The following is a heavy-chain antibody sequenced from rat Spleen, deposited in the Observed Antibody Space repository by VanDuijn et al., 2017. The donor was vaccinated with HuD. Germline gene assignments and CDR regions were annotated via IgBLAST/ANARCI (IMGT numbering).Heavy chain of an antibody. CDR1: GFTFSDYY. J-gene: IGHJ3*01. CDR2: ISYDGSST. D-gene: IGHD2-1*01. Sequence: EVQLVESGGGLVQPGRSLKLSCAASGFTFSDYYMAWVRQAPKKGLEWVGTISYDGSSTYYRDSVKGRFTLSRENAKDTLYLQMDSLKSEDTATYYCATSTYDWFVYWGQGTLVTVSS. CDR3: ATSTYDWFVY. V-gene: IGHV5-7*01.